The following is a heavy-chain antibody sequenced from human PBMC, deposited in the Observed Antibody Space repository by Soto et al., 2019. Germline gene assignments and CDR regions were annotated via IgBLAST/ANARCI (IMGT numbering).Heavy chain of an antibody. D-gene: IGHD6-19*01. CDR2: IYYSGST. CDR3: AITNIAVAGSHFDY. Sequence: PSETLSLTCTVSGGSISSYYWSWIRQPPGKGLEWIGYIYYSGSTNYNPSLKSRVTISVDTSKNQFSLKLSSVTAADTAVYYCAITNIAVAGSHFDYWGQGTLVTVSS. CDR1: GGSISSYY. J-gene: IGHJ4*02. V-gene: IGHV4-59*08.